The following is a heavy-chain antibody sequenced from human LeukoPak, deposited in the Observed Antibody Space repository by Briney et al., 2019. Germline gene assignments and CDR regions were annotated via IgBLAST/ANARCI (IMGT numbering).Heavy chain of an antibody. CDR1: GGSITSSSYY. D-gene: IGHD2-21*01. J-gene: IGHJ3*02. V-gene: IGHV4-39*07. CDR3: ASFFISFVVVDI. Sequence: PSETLSLTCTVSGGSITSSSYYWGWIRQPPGKGLEWIGSIYYSGTTYYNPSLKSRVTISVDTSKNQFSLKLSSVTAADTAVYYCASFFISFVVVDIWGQGTMVTVSS. CDR2: IYYSGTT.